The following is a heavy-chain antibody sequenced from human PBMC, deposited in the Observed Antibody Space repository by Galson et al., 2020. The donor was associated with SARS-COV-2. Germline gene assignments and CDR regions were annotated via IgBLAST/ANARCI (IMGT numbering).Heavy chain of an antibody. CDR1: GFSVSNNY. CDR2: INSAGST. V-gene: IGHV3-66*01. D-gene: IGHD6-19*01. Sequence: GESLKISCAASGFSVSNNYMSWVRQALGKGLEWVSIINSAGSTYYAVSVKGRFAISRDTSRNTLTLQMNSLRVEDTAVYYCVMTGWYINIDYWGQGALVTVSS. J-gene: IGHJ4*02. CDR3: VMTGWYINIDY.